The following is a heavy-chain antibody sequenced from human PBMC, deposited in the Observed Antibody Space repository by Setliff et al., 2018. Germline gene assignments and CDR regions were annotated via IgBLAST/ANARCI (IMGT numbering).Heavy chain of an antibody. V-gene: IGHV4-34*01. Sequence: SETLSLTCAAYGGSFSGYYWSWIRQPPGKGLEWIGEINHSGSTNYNPSLKSRVTISVDTSKNQFSLKLSSVTAADTAVYYCARFAGSSWVDYWGQGTLVTVSS. CDR1: GGSFSGYY. D-gene: IGHD6-13*01. CDR2: INHSGST. J-gene: IGHJ4*02. CDR3: ARFAGSSWVDY.